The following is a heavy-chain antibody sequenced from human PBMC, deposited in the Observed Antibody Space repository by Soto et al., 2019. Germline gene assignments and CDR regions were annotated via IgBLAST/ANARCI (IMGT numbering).Heavy chain of an antibody. CDR2: IIPIFGTA. CDR1: GGTFSSYA. D-gene: IGHD3-16*01. V-gene: IGHV1-69*12. Sequence: QVQLVESGAEVKKPGSSVKVSGKASGGTFSSYAINWVRQAPGQGLEWMGGIIPIFGTADYAQKFQGRVTITADQSTSTAYMELSSLRSEDTAVYYCAQCLLGVNYYYGMDVWGQGTTVTVSS. CDR3: AQCLLGVNYYYGMDV. J-gene: IGHJ6*02.